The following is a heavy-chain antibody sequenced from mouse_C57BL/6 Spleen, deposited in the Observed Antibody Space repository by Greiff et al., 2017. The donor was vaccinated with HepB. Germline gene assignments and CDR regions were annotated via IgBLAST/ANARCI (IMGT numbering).Heavy chain of an antibody. J-gene: IGHJ3*01. CDR2: IYPGGGYT. CDR1: GYTFTNYW. V-gene: IGHV1-63*01. Sequence: VQLQQSGAELVRPGTSVKMSCKASGYTFTNYWIGWAKQRPGHGLEWIGDIYPGGGYTNYNEKFKGKATLTADKSSSTAYMQFSSLTSEDSAIYYCARGGEGSSPAWFAYWGQGTLVTVSA. D-gene: IGHD1-1*01. CDR3: ARGGEGSSPAWFAY.